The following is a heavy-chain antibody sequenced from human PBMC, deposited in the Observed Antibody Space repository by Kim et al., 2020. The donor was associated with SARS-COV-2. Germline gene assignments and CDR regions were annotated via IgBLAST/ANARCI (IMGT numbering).Heavy chain of an antibody. J-gene: IGHJ4*02. CDR1: GFTFSSYG. D-gene: IGHD6-19*01. Sequence: GGSLRLSCAASGFTFSSYGMHWVRQAPGKGLEWVAVISYDGSNKYYADSVKGRFTISRDNSKNTLYLQMNSLRAEDTAVYYCTKAHERYSSGWSAFDYWGQGTLVTVSS. CDR3: TKAHERYSSGWSAFDY. V-gene: IGHV3-30*18. CDR2: ISYDGSNK.